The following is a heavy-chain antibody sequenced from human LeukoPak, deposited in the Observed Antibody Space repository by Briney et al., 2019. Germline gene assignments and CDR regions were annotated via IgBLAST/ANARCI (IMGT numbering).Heavy chain of an antibody. J-gene: IGHJ3*02. CDR2: TYYRSKWYN. V-gene: IGHV6-1*01. CDR3: ARDASYDSSGYYSGIGAFDI. Sequence: SQTLSLTCAISGDSVSSNSAAWNWIRQSPSRGLEWLGRTYYRSKWYNDYAVSVKSRININPDTSKNQFSLQLNSVTPEDTAVYYCARDASYDSSGYYSGIGAFDIWGQGTMVTVSS. CDR1: GDSVSSNSAA. D-gene: IGHD3-22*01.